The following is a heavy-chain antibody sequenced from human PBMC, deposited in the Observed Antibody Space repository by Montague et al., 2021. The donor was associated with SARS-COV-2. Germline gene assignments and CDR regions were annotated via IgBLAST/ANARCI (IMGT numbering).Heavy chain of an antibody. Sequence: CAISGDSVLDNSAAWNENRHAPSTRLHLLGRTYYRSKWYNDYAVXLKXRITINPDTSKNQFSLQLNSVTAEDTAVYYCARELRRIIMIVDIRGFDYLGQGNLVTVSS. J-gene: IGHJ4*02. CDR2: TYYRSKWYN. D-gene: IGHD3-22*01. CDR1: GDSVLDNSAA. CDR3: ARELRRIIMIVDIRGFDY. V-gene: IGHV6-1*01.